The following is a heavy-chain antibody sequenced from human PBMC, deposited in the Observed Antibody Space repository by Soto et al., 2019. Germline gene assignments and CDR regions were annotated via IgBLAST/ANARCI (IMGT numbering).Heavy chain of an antibody. CDR3: ARDLVTAMGGEDGPNWFDP. Sequence: QVRLVQSGAEVKKPGASVKVSCKASGYTFTSYGISWVRQAPGQGLEWMGWISAYNGNTNYAQKLQGRVTMTTDTSTSTAYMELRSLRSDDTAVYYCARDLVTAMGGEDGPNWFDPWGQGTLVTVSS. J-gene: IGHJ5*02. D-gene: IGHD5-18*01. CDR2: ISAYNGNT. CDR1: GYTFTSYG. V-gene: IGHV1-18*01.